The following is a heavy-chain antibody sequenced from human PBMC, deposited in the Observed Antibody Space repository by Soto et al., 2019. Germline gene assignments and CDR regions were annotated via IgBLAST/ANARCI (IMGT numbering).Heavy chain of an antibody. D-gene: IGHD5-18*01. CDR1: VFTVSSND. CDR3: EKGGTAMVPFAY. Sequence: GGSLRLSCAASVFTVSSNDMSWVRQGPGKGLECVSVIYSGGFTYYADSVKGRFTISRDNSKNTLYLQISSLSAEDTAVYYCEKGGTAMVPFAYWGHGTGVTVSS. J-gene: IGHJ4*01. CDR2: IYSGGFT. V-gene: IGHV3-53*01.